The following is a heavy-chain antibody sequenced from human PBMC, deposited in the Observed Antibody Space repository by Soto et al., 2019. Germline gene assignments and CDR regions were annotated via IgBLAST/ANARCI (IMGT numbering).Heavy chain of an antibody. CDR3: ARGGVY. J-gene: IGHJ4*02. CDR2: ISGSGSTR. CDR1: GFTFSTHE. Sequence: GGSLRLSCATSGFTFSTHEMNWVRQAQGRGLEWIAKISGSGSTRSYADPVKGRFIISRDNGRRTVDLQMNSLRVEDTAVYYCARGGVYWGQGTLVTVSS. V-gene: IGHV3-48*03.